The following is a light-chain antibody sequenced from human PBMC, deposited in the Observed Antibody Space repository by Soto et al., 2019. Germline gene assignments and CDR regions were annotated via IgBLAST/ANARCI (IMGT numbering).Light chain of an antibody. CDR2: DAS. J-gene: IGKJ5*01. CDR3: QQYGTSPIT. Sequence: EIVLTQYPGMLSLSPRERATLSCRASQSVSSSSLAWYQQKPGQAPRLLIYDASSRATGIPDRFSGSGSGADFTLTISRLEPEDFAVYSCQQYGTSPITVGQGTRLEI. CDR1: QSVSSSS. V-gene: IGKV3-20*01.